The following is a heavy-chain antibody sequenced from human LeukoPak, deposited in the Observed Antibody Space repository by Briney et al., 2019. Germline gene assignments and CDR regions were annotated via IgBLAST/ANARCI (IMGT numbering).Heavy chain of an antibody. CDR1: GFTFVSYW. CDR2: INGYGSST. Sequence: GGSLRLSCAASGFTFVSYWMHWVRQAPGKGLVWVSRINGYGSSTDFADSVKGRFTISRDKAKNTLYLQMKSLRAEDTAVYYCARDAPGNTALDYWGQGTLVTVSS. J-gene: IGHJ4*02. CDR3: ARDAPGNTALDY. D-gene: IGHD5-18*01. V-gene: IGHV3-74*01.